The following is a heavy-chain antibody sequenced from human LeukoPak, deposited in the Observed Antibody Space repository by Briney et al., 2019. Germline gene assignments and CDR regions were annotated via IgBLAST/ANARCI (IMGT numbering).Heavy chain of an antibody. D-gene: IGHD2-2*01. J-gene: IGHJ6*02. V-gene: IGHV3-30*18. CDR2: MSSDGSNK. Sequence: GGSLRLSCAASGFTFSNYGMHWVRLAPGKGLEWVAVMSSDGSNKYHADSVKGRFTISRDNSENTLYLQMNSLRPEDTAVYYCAKDLGSTGAYYYYGMDVWGQGTTVTVSS. CDR1: GFTFSNYG. CDR3: AKDLGSTGAYYYYGMDV.